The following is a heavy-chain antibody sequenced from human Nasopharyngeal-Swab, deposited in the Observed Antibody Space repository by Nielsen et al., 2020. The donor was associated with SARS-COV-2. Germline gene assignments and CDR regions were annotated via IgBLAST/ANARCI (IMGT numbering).Heavy chain of an antibody. Sequence: ASVKVSCKASANTFTGSYIHWVRQAPGQGLEWMGWMNPKTGVTNYAQKFQGRVTMTRDTSISTAYMDLSRLKSDDTAVYYCARHFGVVISHYYFYGMHVWGQGTTVTVSS. CDR2: MNPKTGVT. V-gene: IGHV1-2*02. J-gene: IGHJ6*02. D-gene: IGHD3-3*01. CDR3: ARHFGVVISHYYFYGMHV. CDR1: ANTFTGSY.